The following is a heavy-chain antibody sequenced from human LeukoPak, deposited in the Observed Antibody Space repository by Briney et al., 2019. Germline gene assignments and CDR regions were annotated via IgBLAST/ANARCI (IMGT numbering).Heavy chain of an antibody. Sequence: VASVKVSCKASGYTFISYDINWVRQATGQGLEWLGWMNPNSGDTGYAQKFQGRVTMTRNTSIGTAYVELSSLTSEDTAVYYCVRSLRNSYIDYWGQGTLVAASS. V-gene: IGHV1-8*01. D-gene: IGHD3-16*01. CDR1: GYTFISYD. CDR2: MNPNSGDT. J-gene: IGHJ4*02. CDR3: VRSLRNSYIDY.